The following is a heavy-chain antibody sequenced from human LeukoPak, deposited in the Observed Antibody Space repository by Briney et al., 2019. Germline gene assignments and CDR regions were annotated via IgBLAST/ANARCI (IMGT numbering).Heavy chain of an antibody. D-gene: IGHD4/OR15-4a*01. CDR1: GYIFTGYY. V-gene: IGHV1-2*02. CDR3: ARRAGAYSHPYDY. CDR2: INPNSGDT. Sequence: GASVKVSCKASGYIFTGYYMHWVRQAPGQGLEWMGWINPNSGDTNYAQKFQGRVTMTRDTSISTAYMELSRLRSDDTAVYYCARRAGAYSHPYDYWGQGTLVTVSS. J-gene: IGHJ4*02.